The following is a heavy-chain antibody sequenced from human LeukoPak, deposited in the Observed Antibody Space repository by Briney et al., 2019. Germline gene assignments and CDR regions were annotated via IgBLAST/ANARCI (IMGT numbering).Heavy chain of an antibody. J-gene: IGHJ4*02. Sequence: GGSLRLSCAASGFTFIKYTMGWVRQAPGKGLEWVSAISGSGATTTYADSVKGRFTISRENSKNPLYLQMNSLRPEDTAIYFCANGHPYGDYIFDYWGQGTLVTVSS. CDR1: GFTFIKYT. CDR2: ISGSGATT. V-gene: IGHV3-23*01. D-gene: IGHD4-17*01. CDR3: ANGHPYGDYIFDY.